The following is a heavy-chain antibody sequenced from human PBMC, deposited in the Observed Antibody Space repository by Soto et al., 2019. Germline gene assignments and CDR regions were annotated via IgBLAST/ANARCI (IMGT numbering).Heavy chain of an antibody. J-gene: IGHJ4*02. CDR1: GYTFTGYY. CDR3: AREPNYDFWSGPVDY. CDR2: INPNSGGT. D-gene: IGHD3-3*01. V-gene: IGHV1-2*02. Sequence: ASVKVSCKASGYTFTGYYMHWVRQAPGQGLEWMGWINPNSGGTNYAQKFQGRVTMTRDTSISTAYMELSRLRSDDTAVYYCAREPNYDFWSGPVDYWGQGTLVTVS.